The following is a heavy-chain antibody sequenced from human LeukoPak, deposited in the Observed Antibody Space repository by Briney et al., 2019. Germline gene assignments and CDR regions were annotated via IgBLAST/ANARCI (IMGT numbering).Heavy chain of an antibody. CDR2: ISTSSSYI. Sequence: GGSLRLSCAASGFTFSSFSMNWVRQAPGKGLEWVSSISTSSSYICYANSVKDRFTISRDNAKNSLYLQMNSLRAEDTAVYYCARGPQKNGHSSGYPGYFDYWGQGTLVTVSS. V-gene: IGHV3-21*01. J-gene: IGHJ4*02. CDR1: GFTFSSFS. D-gene: IGHD3-22*01. CDR3: ARGPQKNGHSSGYPGYFDY.